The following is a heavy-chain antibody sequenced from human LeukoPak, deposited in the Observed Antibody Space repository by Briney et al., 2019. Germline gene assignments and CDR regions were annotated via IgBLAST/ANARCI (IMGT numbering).Heavy chain of an antibody. J-gene: IGHJ6*02. Sequence: SETLSLTCTVSGGSISSSSYYWGWIRQPPGRGLEWIGTISYSGSTYYNPSLKSRVTISVDTSKNQFSLKLSSVTAADTAVYYCARDRGDYLYYYYYYGMDVWGQGTTVTVSS. CDR2: ISYSGST. CDR1: GGSISSSSYY. CDR3: ARDRGDYLYYYYYYGMDV. D-gene: IGHD4-17*01. V-gene: IGHV4-39*07.